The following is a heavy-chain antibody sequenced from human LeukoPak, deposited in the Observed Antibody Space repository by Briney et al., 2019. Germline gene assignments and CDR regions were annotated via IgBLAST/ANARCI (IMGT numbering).Heavy chain of an antibody. D-gene: IGHD3-22*01. CDR1: GFTFSSYW. J-gene: IGHJ4*02. CDR3: AKVSYDSSGYYSLFGD. CDR2: INSDGSST. Sequence: GGSLRLSCAASGFTFSSYWMHWVRQAPGKGLVWVSRINSDGSSTSYADSVKGRFTISRDNAKNTLYLQMDNLRAEDTATYYCAKVSYDSSGYYSLFGDWGQGALVTVSS. V-gene: IGHV3-74*01.